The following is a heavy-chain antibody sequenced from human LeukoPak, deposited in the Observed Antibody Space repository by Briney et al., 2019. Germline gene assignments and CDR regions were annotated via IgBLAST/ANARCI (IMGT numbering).Heavy chain of an antibody. Sequence: SETLSLTCTVSGYSISSGYYWGWIRQPPGRELEWIASIYYRGSTHYNPSLASLKSRVTMSLDTSKSQFYLRLTSVTAADTALYYCAKTKLDWLLFDFWGQGILVTVSS. CDR1: GYSISSGYY. CDR3: AKTKLDWLLFDF. V-gene: IGHV4-38-2*02. J-gene: IGHJ4*02. D-gene: IGHD3-9*01. CDR2: IYYRGST.